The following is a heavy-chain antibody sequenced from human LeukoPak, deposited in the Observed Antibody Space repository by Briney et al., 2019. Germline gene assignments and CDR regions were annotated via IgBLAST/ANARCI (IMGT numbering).Heavy chain of an antibody. CDR1: GGSFSGYY. CDR2: INHSGST. Sequence: SETLSLTCAVYGGSFSGYYWSWIRQPPGKGLEWIGEINHSGSTNYNPSLKSRVTISVDTSKNQFSLKLSSVTAADTAVYYCARDSSRRGAFDIWGQGTMVTVSS. J-gene: IGHJ3*02. CDR3: ARDSSRRGAFDI. D-gene: IGHD6-13*01. V-gene: IGHV4-34*01.